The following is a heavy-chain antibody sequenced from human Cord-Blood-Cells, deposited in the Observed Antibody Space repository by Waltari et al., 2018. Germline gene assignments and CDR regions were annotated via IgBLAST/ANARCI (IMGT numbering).Heavy chain of an antibody. CDR1: GGTFSSYA. Sequence: QVQLVQSGAEVKKPGSSVKVSCKASGGTFSSYAISWVRQAPGQGLEWMGEIVPIFGTASYAQKFQGRVTITADESTSTADMELSSLRSEDTAVDYCARDVKLAGFDPWGQGTLVTVSS. J-gene: IGHJ5*02. V-gene: IGHV1-69*01. CDR2: IVPIFGTA. D-gene: IGHD6-6*01. CDR3: ARDVKLAGFDP.